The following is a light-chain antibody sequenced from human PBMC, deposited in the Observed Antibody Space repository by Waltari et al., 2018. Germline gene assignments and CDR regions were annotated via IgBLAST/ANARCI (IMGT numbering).Light chain of an antibody. Sequence: EIVFTQSPGTLSLSPGEGATLSCRPSQSISSYLAWYQQKPGQAPRLLMYSASRRATGIPDRFSGSGSGTDFSLTISRLEPEDSAVYYCQHYVRLPATFGQGTKVEVK. CDR2: SAS. J-gene: IGKJ1*01. CDR1: QSISSY. CDR3: QHYVRLPAT. V-gene: IGKV3-20*01.